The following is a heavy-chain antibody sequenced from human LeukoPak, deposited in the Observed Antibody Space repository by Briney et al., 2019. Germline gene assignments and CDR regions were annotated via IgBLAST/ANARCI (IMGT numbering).Heavy chain of an antibody. Sequence: SETLSLTCTVSGGSISSSSYYWGWIRQPPGKGLEWIGSIYYSGSTYYNPSLKSRVTISVDTSENQFSLKLSSVTAADTAVYYCARHFGIAAAGTILKFDYWGQGTLVTVSS. V-gene: IGHV4-39*01. D-gene: IGHD6-13*01. CDR2: IYYSGST. CDR3: ARHFGIAAAGTILKFDY. J-gene: IGHJ4*02. CDR1: GGSISSSSYY.